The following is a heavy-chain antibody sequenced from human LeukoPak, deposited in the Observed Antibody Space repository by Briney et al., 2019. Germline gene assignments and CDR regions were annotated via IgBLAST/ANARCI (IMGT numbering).Heavy chain of an antibody. CDR2: ISSSSSTI. D-gene: IGHD6-19*01. CDR3: ARGGLQWLPYYFDY. CDR1: GFTFSSYS. Sequence: GGSLRLSCAASGFTFSSYSMNWVRQAPGKGLEWVSYISSSSSTIYYADSVKGRFTISRDNAKNSLYLQMDSLRAEDTAVYYCARGGLQWLPYYFDYWGQGTLVTVSS. J-gene: IGHJ4*02. V-gene: IGHV3-48*04.